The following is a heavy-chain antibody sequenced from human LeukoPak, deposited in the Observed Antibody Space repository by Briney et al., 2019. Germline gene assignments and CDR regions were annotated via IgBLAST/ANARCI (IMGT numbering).Heavy chain of an antibody. CDR1: GYIFTGYL. CDR2: MNPKNGGT. Sequence: ASVKASCRASGYIFTGYLVHWVRQAPGQSLEWMGWMNPKNGGTSYARKFRGRVIMTRDTSINTAYMELSRLRSDDTAVYYCARATPYCGGDCYPYWGQGTLVTVSS. J-gene: IGHJ4*02. CDR3: ARATPYCGGDCYPY. D-gene: IGHD2-21*02. V-gene: IGHV1-2*02.